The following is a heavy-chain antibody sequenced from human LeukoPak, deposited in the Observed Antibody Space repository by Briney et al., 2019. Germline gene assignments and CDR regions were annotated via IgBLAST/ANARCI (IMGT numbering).Heavy chain of an antibody. V-gene: IGHV3-66*01. J-gene: IGHJ4*02. D-gene: IGHD2-8*01. CDR2: IYSGGST. Sequence: GGSLRLSCAASGFTVGSNYMSWVRQAPGKGLEWVSVIYSGGSTYYADSVKGRFTTSRDNSKNTLCLQMNSLRAEDTAVYYCATGHCTNGVCYYFDYWGQGTLVTVSS. CDR1: GFTVGSNY. CDR3: ATGHCTNGVCYYFDY.